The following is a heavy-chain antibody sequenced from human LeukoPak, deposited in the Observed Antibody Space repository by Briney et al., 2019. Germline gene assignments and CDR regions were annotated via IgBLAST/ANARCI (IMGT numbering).Heavy chain of an antibody. CDR2: IIPIFGTA. CDR1: GGTFSSYA. J-gene: IGHJ6*03. Sequence: GASVKVSCKASGGTFSSYAISWVRQAPGQGLEWMGGIIPIFGTANYAQKFQGRVTITADESTSTAYMELSSLRSEDTAVYYCARGSLWGSGSYYGVGYYYMDVWGKGTTVTISS. D-gene: IGHD3-10*01. CDR3: ARGSLWGSGSYYGVGYYYMDV. V-gene: IGHV1-69*13.